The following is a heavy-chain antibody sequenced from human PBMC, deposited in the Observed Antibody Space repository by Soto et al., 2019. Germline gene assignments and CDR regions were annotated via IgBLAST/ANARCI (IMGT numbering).Heavy chain of an antibody. Sequence: GGSLRLSCAASGFTFSSYAMHWVRQAPGKGLEWVAVISYDGSNKYYADSAKGRFTISRDNSKNTLYLQMNSLRAEDTAVYYCARSPERWLQTNPYYYGMDVWGQGTTVTVSS. D-gene: IGHD5-12*01. V-gene: IGHV3-30-3*01. CDR3: ARSPERWLQTNPYYYGMDV. CDR2: ISYDGSNK. J-gene: IGHJ6*02. CDR1: GFTFSSYA.